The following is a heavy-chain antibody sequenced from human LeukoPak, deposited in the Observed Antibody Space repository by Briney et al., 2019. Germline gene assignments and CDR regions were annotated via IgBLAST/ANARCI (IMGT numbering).Heavy chain of an antibody. CDR1: GLTFSDYY. D-gene: IGHD5-24*01. Sequence: GGSLRLSCAASGLTFSDYYMSWIRQAPGKGLEWVSYISTSGRTIYYADSVKGRFTISRDNAKNSLYLQMNSLRAEDTAVYYCARSARRDGYNFDYYYMDVWGKGTTVTISS. V-gene: IGHV3-11*01. J-gene: IGHJ6*03. CDR3: ARSARRDGYNFDYYYMDV. CDR2: ISTSGRTI.